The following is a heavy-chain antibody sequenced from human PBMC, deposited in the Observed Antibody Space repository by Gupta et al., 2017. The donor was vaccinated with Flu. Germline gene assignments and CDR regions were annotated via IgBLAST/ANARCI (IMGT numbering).Heavy chain of an antibody. CDR3: ARGRLRGGWERNFDY. V-gene: IGHV4-34*01. Sequence: QVQLQQWGAGLLKPSETLSLTCAVYGGSFSGYYWSWIPQPPGKGLEWIGSINPSGSTNYNPSLKSRVTISVDTSKNQFSLKLSSGTAADTAVYYWARGRLRGGWERNFDYWGQGTLVTVAS. J-gene: IGHJ4*02. CDR2: INPSGST. CDR1: GGSFSGYY. D-gene: IGHD6-19*01.